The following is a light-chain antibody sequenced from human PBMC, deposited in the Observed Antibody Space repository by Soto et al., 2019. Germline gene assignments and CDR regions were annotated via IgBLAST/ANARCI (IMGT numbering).Light chain of an antibody. Sequence: DIQMTQSPSSVSASVGDRVIMTCRASQGISTWLAWYQQKPGKAPKLLIYPASRLQSGVPARFSGSGSGTEFTLTITSLQPEDSANYYCQQTYNTPRTFGQGTKVEIK. CDR1: QGISTW. CDR2: PAS. CDR3: QQTYNTPRT. J-gene: IGKJ1*01. V-gene: IGKV1-12*01.